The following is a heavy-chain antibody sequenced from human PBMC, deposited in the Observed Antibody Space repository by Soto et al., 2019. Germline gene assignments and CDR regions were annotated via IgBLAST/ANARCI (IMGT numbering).Heavy chain of an antibody. V-gene: IGHV4-61*01. CDR2: ICCSGST. Sequence: SETLSLTCTVPGGSVNIGTYYWSWVRQPPGKGLEWIGYICCSGSTEYNPSLRGRVIISVDRSKNQLSLKLSTVTAADTAVYFCARGMDNNKVGWWGQGTLVTVSS. D-gene: IGHD1-1*01. CDR3: ARGMDNNKVGW. CDR1: GGSVNIGTYY. J-gene: IGHJ4*02.